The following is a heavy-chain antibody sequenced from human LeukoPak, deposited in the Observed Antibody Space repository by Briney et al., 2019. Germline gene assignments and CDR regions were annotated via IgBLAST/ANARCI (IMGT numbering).Heavy chain of an antibody. CDR2: IYYSGST. CDR1: GGSISSYY. Sequence: SETLSLTCTVSGGSISSYYWSWIRQPPGKGLEWIGYIYYSGSTNYNPSLKSRVTISVDTSKNQFSLKLSSVTAADTAVYYCARIPSKRLRYYYYGMDVWGQGTTVTVSS. CDR3: ARIPSKRLRYYYYGMDV. D-gene: IGHD5-18*01. V-gene: IGHV4-59*12. J-gene: IGHJ6*02.